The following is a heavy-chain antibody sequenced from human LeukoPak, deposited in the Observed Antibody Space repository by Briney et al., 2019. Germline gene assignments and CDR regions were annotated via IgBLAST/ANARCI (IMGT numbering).Heavy chain of an antibody. CDR1: GYTFTGYY. V-gene: IGHV1-2*02. J-gene: IGHJ4*02. D-gene: IGHD5-18*01. CDR2: ISPNNGGT. CDR3: ARDHGGLTWIQIWLS. Sequence: ASVRVSCKASGYTFTGYYMHWVRLAPGQGLEWMGWISPNNGGTKYVQKFQGRVTMTRDTSISTAYMELSSLRSDDTAVYYCARDHGGLTWIQIWLSWGQGTLVTVSS.